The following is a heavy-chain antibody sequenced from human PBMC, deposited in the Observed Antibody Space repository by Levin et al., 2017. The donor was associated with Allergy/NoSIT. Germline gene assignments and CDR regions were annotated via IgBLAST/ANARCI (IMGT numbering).Heavy chain of an antibody. V-gene: IGHV3-30*03. CDR2: ISYDGSDK. J-gene: IGHJ4*02. D-gene: IGHD2-21*01. CDR1: GFLFSTYG. Sequence: GESLKISCAASGFLFSTYGMQWVRPAPGKGLEWVAVISYDGSDKYYTDSVKGRFTISRDKSQNTLYQQMNSLKAEDTAVYYCAIVSRHWHIFEYWGQGTLVTVSS. CDR3: AIVSRHWHIFEY.